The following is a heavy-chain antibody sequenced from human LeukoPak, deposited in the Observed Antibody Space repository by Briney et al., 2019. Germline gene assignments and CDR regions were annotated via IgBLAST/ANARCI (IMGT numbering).Heavy chain of an antibody. CDR1: GGSISSGSYY. J-gene: IGHJ5*02. CDR2: IYYSGST. CDR3: ARGNYYDSSGYCWFDP. Sequence: SQTLSLTCTVSGGSISSGSYYWSWIRQPPGKGLEWIGYIYYSGSTNYNPSLKSRVTISVDTSKNQFSLKLSSVTAADTAVYYCARGNYYDSSGYCWFDPWGQGTLVTVSS. V-gene: IGHV4-61*01. D-gene: IGHD3-22*01.